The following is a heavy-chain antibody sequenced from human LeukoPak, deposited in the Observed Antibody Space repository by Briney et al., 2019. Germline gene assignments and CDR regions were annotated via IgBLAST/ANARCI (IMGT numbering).Heavy chain of an antibody. V-gene: IGHV3-7*01. D-gene: IGHD5-12*01. CDR1: GFTFTSYW. CDR3: ARERADSGYNANDY. CDR2: IKQDGSEK. J-gene: IGHJ4*02. Sequence: PGGSLRLSRAASGFTFTSYWMSWVRQAPRKGLEWVANIKQDGSEKYYVDSVKGRFTISRDNAKNSLYLQMNSLRAEDTAVYYCARERADSGYNANDYWGQGTLVTVSS.